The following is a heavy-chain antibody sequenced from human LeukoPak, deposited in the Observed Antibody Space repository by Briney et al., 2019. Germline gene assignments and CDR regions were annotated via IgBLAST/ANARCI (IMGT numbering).Heavy chain of an antibody. CDR3: ARQITVVTPSPPTDEYYFDY. Sequence: SETLSLTCTVSGGSISSGGYYWSWIRQPPGKGLEWIGYIYHSGSTYYNPSLKSRVTISVDRSKNQFSLKLSSVTAADTAVYYCARQITVVTPSPPTDEYYFDYWGQGTLVTVSS. J-gene: IGHJ4*02. D-gene: IGHD4-23*01. V-gene: IGHV4-30-2*01. CDR1: GGSISSGGYY. CDR2: IYHSGST.